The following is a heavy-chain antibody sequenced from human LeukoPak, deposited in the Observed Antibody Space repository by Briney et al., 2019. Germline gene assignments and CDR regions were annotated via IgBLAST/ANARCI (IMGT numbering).Heavy chain of an antibody. Sequence: ASVKVSCKTSGYTFTSYDISWVRQASGQGPEWLGWINTNTGNTHYAKSLQDRVTLTTDTSTSTAYMELRSLKSDDTAVYYCARGVSGVTPPWGQGTLVIVS. V-gene: IGHV1-18*01. CDR1: GYTFTSYD. J-gene: IGHJ5*02. CDR2: INTNTGNT. CDR3: ARGVSGVTPP. D-gene: IGHD4-23*01.